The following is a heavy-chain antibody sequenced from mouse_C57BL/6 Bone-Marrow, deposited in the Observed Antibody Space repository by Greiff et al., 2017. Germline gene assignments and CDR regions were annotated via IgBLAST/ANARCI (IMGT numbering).Heavy chain of an antibody. D-gene: IGHD1-1*02. Sequence: EVKLMESGGGLVKPGGSLKLSCAASGFTFSSYAMSWVRQTPEKRLEWVATISDGGSYTYYPDNVKGRFTISRDNAKNNLYLQMSHLKYEDTAMYYCARGGGYAMDYWGQGTSVTVSS. CDR1: GFTFSSYA. V-gene: IGHV5-4*03. J-gene: IGHJ4*01. CDR2: ISDGGSYT. CDR3: ARGGGYAMDY.